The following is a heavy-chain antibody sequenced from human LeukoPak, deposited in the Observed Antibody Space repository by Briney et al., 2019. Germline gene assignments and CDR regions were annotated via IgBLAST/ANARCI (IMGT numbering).Heavy chain of an antibody. CDR2: IYTSGST. V-gene: IGHV4-4*07. CDR1: GGSISSYY. D-gene: IGHD2-15*01. Sequence: SETLSLTCTVSGGSISSYYWSWIRQPARRGLEWIGRIYTSGSTNYNPSLKSRVTMSVDTSKNQFSLKLSSVTAADTAVYYCASRYCSGGSCRPDWGYYGMDVWGQGTTVTVSS. J-gene: IGHJ6*02. CDR3: ASRYCSGGSCRPDWGYYGMDV.